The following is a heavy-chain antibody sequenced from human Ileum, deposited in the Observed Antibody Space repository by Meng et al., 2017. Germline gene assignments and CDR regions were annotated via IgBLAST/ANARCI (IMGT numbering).Heavy chain of an antibody. CDR3: AKGRAFSMAAACDY. Sequence: GGSLRLSCGASGFPFSDYAMSWVRQAPGMGLEWVSTISGNINSTNYADSVKGRFTISRDNSKNTLYLQMNTLRAEDTAVYYCAKGRAFSMAAACDYWGQGTLVTVS. CDR2: ISGNINST. V-gene: IGHV3-23*01. J-gene: IGHJ4*02. D-gene: IGHD6-13*01. CDR1: GFPFSDYA.